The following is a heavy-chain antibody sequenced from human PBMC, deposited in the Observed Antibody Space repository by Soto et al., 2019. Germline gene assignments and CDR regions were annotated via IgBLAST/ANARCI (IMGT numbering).Heavy chain of an antibody. CDR3: ARYRRVSYSHYVMDV. CDR1: GYTFPGYY. CDR2: INPNSGGT. J-gene: IGHJ6*02. Sequence: SVNVSCKASGYTFPGYYMHWVRQAPGQGLEWMGWINPNSGGTNYAQKFQGRVTMTRDTSISTAYMELSRLRSDDTAVYYCARYRRVSYSHYVMDVRGQGTTVTVFS. D-gene: IGHD2-8*01. V-gene: IGHV1-2*02.